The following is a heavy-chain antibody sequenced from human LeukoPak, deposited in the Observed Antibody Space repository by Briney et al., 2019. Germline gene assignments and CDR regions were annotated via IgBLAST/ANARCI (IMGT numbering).Heavy chain of an antibody. CDR2: ISSSGSTI. D-gene: IGHD3-10*02. J-gene: IGHJ6*04. CDR1: GFTFSRYD. Sequence: GGSLRLSCAASGFTFSRYDMNWVRQTPGKGLEWVSYISSSGSTIYFADSVKRRFTISRDNAKNSLYLQMNSLRGEDTAVYYCAELGITMIGGVWGKGTTVTISS. V-gene: IGHV3-48*03. CDR3: AELGITMIGGV.